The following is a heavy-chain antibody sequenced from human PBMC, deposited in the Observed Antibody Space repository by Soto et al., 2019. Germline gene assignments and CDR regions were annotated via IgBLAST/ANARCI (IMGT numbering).Heavy chain of an antibody. CDR2: IIPLFGTA. CDR1: GGIFSTYA. Sequence: QVQLVQSGAEVKKPGSSVKVSCKASGGIFSTYAISWLRQAPGQGLEWMGGIIPLFGTANYPQRVQGRVTITADESTSTAYMELSRLRSEDTAVYYCARDRDDYGSGNYYNRIDFWGQGTLVTVSS. D-gene: IGHD3-10*01. CDR3: ARDRDDYGSGNYYNRIDF. J-gene: IGHJ1*01. V-gene: IGHV1-69*01.